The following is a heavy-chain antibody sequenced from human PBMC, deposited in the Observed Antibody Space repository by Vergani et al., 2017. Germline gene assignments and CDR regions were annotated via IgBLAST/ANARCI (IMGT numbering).Heavy chain of an antibody. J-gene: IGHJ4*02. CDR2: MNPNSGNT. CDR3: ARANYYDSSGYYY. V-gene: IGHV1-8*02. D-gene: IGHD3-22*01. Sequence: QVQLVQSGAEVKKPGASVKVSCKASGYTFTSYDINWVRQATGQGLEWMGWMNPNSGNTGYAQKLQGRVTMTTDTSTSTAYMELRSLRSDDTAVYYCARANYYDSSGYYYWGQGTLVTVSS. CDR1: GYTFTSYD.